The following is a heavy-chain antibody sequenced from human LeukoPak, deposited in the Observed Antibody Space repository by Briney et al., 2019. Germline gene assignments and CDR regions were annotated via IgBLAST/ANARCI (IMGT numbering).Heavy chain of an antibody. CDR2: IIPIFGTA. D-gene: IGHD6-13*01. CDR1: GYTFTSYA. CDR3: ARGQPITAAAGALRYNRIDP. Sequence: GASVKVSCKASGYTFTSYAMNWVRQAPGQGLEWMGGIIPIFGTANYAQKFQGRVTITADESTSTVYMELSRLRSDDTAVYFCARGQPITAAAGALRYNRIDPWGQGTLITVSS. V-gene: IGHV1-69*13. J-gene: IGHJ5*02.